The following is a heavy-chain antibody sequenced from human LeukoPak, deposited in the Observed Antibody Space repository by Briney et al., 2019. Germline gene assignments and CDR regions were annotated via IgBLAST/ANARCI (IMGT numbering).Heavy chain of an antibody. J-gene: IGHJ6*02. V-gene: IGHV3-30*18. CDR2: ISYDGSNK. D-gene: IGHD3-9*01. CDR3: AKDLRYDILTGYYYYGMDV. Sequence: GGSLRLSCAASGFTFSDYGMHWVRQAPGKGLEWVAVISYDGSNKYYADSVKGRFTISRDNSKNTLYLQMNSLRAEDTAVYYCAKDLRYDILTGYYYYGMDVWGQGTTVTVSS. CDR1: GFTFSDYG.